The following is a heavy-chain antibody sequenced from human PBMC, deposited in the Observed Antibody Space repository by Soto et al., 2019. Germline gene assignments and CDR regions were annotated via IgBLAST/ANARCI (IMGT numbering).Heavy chain of an antibody. D-gene: IGHD1-7*01. V-gene: IGHV3-23*01. CDR3: AKDYVRELPGD. J-gene: IGHJ4*02. CDR1: GFTFSSFA. CDR2: ISGSTGST. Sequence: EVQLLESGGGLVQPGGSLRLSCAASGFTFSSFAMSWVRQAPGKGLEWVSAISGSTGSTYYADSVKGRFSISRDNSKNTLYLQMNSLRAEDTALYYCAKDYVRELPGDWGQGTLVTVSS.